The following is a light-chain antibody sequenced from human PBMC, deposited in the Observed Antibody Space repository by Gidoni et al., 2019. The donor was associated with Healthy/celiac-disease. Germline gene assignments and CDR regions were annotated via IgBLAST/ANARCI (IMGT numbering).Light chain of an antibody. V-gene: IGLV1-44*01. Sequence: QSVLTQPPSASGTPGQGVTISCSGSSSNIGSNTVNWYQQLQGTAPKLLISSNNQRPSGVPARFSCSKSGTSASLAISGLPSEDEADYYCAAWDASLNGRVFGGGTKLPVL. CDR1: SSNIGSNT. J-gene: IGLJ3*02. CDR3: AAWDASLNGRV. CDR2: SNN.